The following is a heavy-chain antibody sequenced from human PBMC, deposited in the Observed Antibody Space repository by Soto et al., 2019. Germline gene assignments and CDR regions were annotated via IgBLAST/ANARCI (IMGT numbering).Heavy chain of an antibody. CDR3: AHAMLYCTGGSCSTWFDS. J-gene: IGHJ5*01. CDR1: GFSLSTHGVG. V-gene: IGHV2-5*02. CDR2: IYWDDDK. Sequence: QITLKESGPTLVKPTQTLTLTCTFSGFSLSTHGVGVGWVRQPAGKALEWRALIYWDDDKRYSASLNSRLTITKDTSKNQGVLTMTNMDPVDTATYYCAHAMLYCTGGSCSTWFDSWGQGTLVTVSS. D-gene: IGHD2-15*01.